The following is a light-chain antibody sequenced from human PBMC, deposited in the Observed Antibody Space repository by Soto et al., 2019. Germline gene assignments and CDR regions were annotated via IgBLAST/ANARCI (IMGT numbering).Light chain of an antibody. Sequence: EIVMTQSPATVSVSPGDSVALSCRASRTVHSNVAWYQHKPGQAPRLLIYGESTRATGIPARFSGSGSGTELNLTISRLQSEDFAVYYCQKYNNWPWTCGQGTKVDIK. V-gene: IGKV3-15*01. CDR3: QKYNNWPWT. CDR1: RTVHSN. CDR2: GES. J-gene: IGKJ1*01.